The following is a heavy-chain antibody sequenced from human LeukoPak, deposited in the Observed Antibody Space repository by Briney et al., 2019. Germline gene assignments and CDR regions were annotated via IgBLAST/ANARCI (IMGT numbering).Heavy chain of an antibody. CDR2: IRSKAYGGTT. D-gene: IGHD5-18*01. J-gene: IGHJ5*02. V-gene: IGHV3-49*03. Sequence: GGSLRLSCTASGFTFGDYAMSGFRQAPGKGLEWVGFIRSKAYGGTTEYAASVKGRFTISRDDCKSIADLQMNSLKTEETAVYYCTRDSPDPSWIPNWFDPWGQGTLVTVSS. CDR1: GFTFGDYA. CDR3: TRDSPDPSWIPNWFDP.